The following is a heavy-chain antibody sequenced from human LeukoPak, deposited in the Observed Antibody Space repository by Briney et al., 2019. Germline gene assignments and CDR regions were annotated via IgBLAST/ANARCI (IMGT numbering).Heavy chain of an antibody. Sequence: GGSLRLSCAASGFTFSSYGMHWVRQAPGKGLEWVTFIRYDGSNKYYADSVKGRFTISRDNSKNTLSLQMNSLRAEDTAVYYCAKDDSSSSPFDYWGQGTLVTVSS. CDR2: IRYDGSNK. J-gene: IGHJ4*02. CDR3: AKDDSSSSPFDY. D-gene: IGHD6-6*01. CDR1: GFTFSSYG. V-gene: IGHV3-30*02.